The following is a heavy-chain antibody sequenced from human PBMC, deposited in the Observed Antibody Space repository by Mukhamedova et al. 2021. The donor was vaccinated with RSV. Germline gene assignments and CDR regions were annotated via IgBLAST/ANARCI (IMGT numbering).Heavy chain of an antibody. CDR1: GFAFSTYS. J-gene: IGHJ1*01. Sequence: SGFAFSTYSMNWVHQTPGQGLEWVSYISTTSTFIYYIDSVKGRFTISRDNAKDSLYLQMNSLRDEDTAVYYCARRARDYGDF. V-gene: IGHV3-48*02. CDR2: ISTTSTFI. CDR3: ARRARDYGDF. D-gene: IGHD4-17*01.